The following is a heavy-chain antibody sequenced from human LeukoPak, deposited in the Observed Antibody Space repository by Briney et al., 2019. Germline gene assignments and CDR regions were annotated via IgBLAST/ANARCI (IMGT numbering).Heavy chain of an antibody. V-gene: IGHV3-23*01. D-gene: IGHD2-2*01. J-gene: IGHJ4*02. Sequence: GGSLRLSCAASGFTFSSYAMSWVRQAPGKGLEWVSAISGSGGSTYYADSVKGRFTISRDNSKNTQYLQMNSLRAEDTAAYYCAKGYCSSTSCYVAPHYWGQGTLVTVSS. CDR1: GFTFSSYA. CDR2: ISGSGGST. CDR3: AKGYCSSTSCYVAPHY.